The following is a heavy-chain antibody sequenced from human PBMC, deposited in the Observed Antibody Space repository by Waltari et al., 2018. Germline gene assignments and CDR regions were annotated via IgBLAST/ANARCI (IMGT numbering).Heavy chain of an antibody. J-gene: IGHJ4*02. CDR3: ARGPGAPYDFWSGPSPLDY. CDR1: GGSISSYY. D-gene: IGHD3-3*01. CDR2: IYYSGRT. Sequence: QVQLQESGPGLVKPSETLSLTCTVPGGSISSYYWSWIRQPPGKGLEWIGYIYYSGRTNYNPTLKSRVTISVDTSKNQFSLKLSSVTAADTAVYYCARGPGAPYDFWSGPSPLDYWGQGTLVTVSS. V-gene: IGHV4-59*01.